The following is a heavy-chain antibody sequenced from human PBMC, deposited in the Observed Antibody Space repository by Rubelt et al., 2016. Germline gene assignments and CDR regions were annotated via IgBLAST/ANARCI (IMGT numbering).Heavy chain of an antibody. CDR3: ARDSTSFSLDY. D-gene: IGHD2-2*01. V-gene: IGHV4-31*03. J-gene: IGHJ4*02. Sequence: QVQLQESGPGLVKPSQTLSLTCTVSGVSLSSGAYYWTWIRHLPGKGLEWIGYIYYSGRSSPNPSLEGRISTSGDTFKNQFSLKLSSVTAADTAVYYCARDSTSFSLDYWGQGILVTVTS. CDR1: GVSLSSGAYY. CDR2: IYYSGRS.